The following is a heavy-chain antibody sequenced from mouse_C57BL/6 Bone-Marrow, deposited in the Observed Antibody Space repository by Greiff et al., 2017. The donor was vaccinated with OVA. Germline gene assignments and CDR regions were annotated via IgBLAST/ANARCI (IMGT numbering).Heavy chain of an antibody. D-gene: IGHD1-1*01. V-gene: IGHV1-81*01. J-gene: IGHJ3*01. CDR2: IYPRSGNT. CDR1: GYTFTSYG. Sequence: QVQLQQSGAELARPGASVKLSCKASGYTFTSYGISWVKQRTGQGLEWIGEIYPRSGNTYYNEKFKGKATLTADKSSSTAYMELRSLTSEDSAVYFCARTPYFYYGSSYVEFAYWGQGTLVTVSA. CDR3: ARTPYFYYGSSYVEFAY.